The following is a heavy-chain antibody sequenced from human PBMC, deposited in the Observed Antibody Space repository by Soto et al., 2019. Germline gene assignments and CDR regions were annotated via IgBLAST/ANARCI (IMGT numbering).Heavy chain of an antibody. CDR2: ISGSGGST. Sequence: PGGSLRLSCAASGFTFSSYAMSWVRQAPGKGLEWVSAISGSGGSTYYADSVKGRFTISRDNSKNTLYLQMNSLRAEDTAVYYCAKDLAGYSSGWSPGYFDYWGQGTLVTVSS. J-gene: IGHJ4*02. V-gene: IGHV3-23*01. CDR1: GFTFSSYA. D-gene: IGHD6-19*01. CDR3: AKDLAGYSSGWSPGYFDY.